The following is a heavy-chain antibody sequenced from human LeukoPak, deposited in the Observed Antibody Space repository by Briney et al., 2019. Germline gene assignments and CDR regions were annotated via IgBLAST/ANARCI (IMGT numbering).Heavy chain of an antibody. Sequence: GGSLRLSCAASGFTLSSYPMHWVRQAPGKGLEWLAVIAYDGSITLYTDSVKGRFTISRDSSKNTLYLQMNSLRAEDTAVYYCAKGGKWDVTPFDYWGQGTLVTVSS. D-gene: IGHD1-26*01. J-gene: IGHJ4*02. CDR1: GFTLSSYP. CDR2: IAYDGSIT. CDR3: AKGGKWDVTPFDY. V-gene: IGHV3-30-3*01.